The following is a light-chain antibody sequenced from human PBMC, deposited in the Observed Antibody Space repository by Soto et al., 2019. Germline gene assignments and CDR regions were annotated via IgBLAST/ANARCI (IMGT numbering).Light chain of an antibody. V-gene: IGKV1-17*01. CDR3: LQHNSYPPT. CDR1: HYITNY. J-gene: IGKJ1*01. Sequence: DIQMTQSPSSLSASVGDRVTITCRASHYITNYLNWYQQKPGKAPKLLIYAASSLQSGVPSRFSGSGSGTEFTLTISSLQPEDFATYYCLQHNSYPPTFGQGTKVDIK. CDR2: AAS.